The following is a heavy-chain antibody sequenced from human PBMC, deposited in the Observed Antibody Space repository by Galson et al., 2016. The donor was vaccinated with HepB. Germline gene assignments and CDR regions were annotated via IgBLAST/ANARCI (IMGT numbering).Heavy chain of an antibody. CDR1: GFTFRDST. V-gene: IGHV3-23*01. D-gene: IGHD3-22*01. CDR2: ITGSGVSS. Sequence: SLRLSCAASGFTFRDSTMTWVRQAPGKGLEWVSTITGSGVSSYYADSVKGRFTISRDNSKNNVYLQMNSLRADDTAVYYCAKDGGTWGYYYGDWNLDLWGRGTLVTASS. CDR3: AKDGGTWGYYYGDWNLDL. J-gene: IGHJ2*01.